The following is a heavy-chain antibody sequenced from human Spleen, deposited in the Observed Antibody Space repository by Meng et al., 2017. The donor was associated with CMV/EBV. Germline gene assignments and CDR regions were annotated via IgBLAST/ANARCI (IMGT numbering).Heavy chain of an antibody. CDR1: GFTFSYYG. CDR2: ISSSSSYI. CDR3: ARTTMVRGTPRHPIDY. Sequence: GGSLRLSCEASGFTFSYYGMHWVRQAPGKGLEWVSSISSSSSYIYYADSVKGRFTISRDNAKNSLYLQMNSLRAEDTAVYYCARTTMVRGTPRHPIDYWGQGTLVTVSS. J-gene: IGHJ4*02. V-gene: IGHV3-21*01. D-gene: IGHD3-10*01.